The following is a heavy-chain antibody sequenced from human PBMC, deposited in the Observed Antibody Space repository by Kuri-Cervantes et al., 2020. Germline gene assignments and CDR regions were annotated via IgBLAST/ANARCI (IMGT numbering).Heavy chain of an antibody. Sequence: GESLKISCAASGFTFSSYAMSWVRQAPGKGLEWVAFIRYDGSNKYYADSVKGRFTISRDNSKNTLYLQMNSLRAEDTAVYYCAKDLHSSGVPEAFDYWGQGTLVTVSS. CDR1: GFTFSSYA. CDR3: AKDLHSSGVPEAFDY. J-gene: IGHJ4*02. D-gene: IGHD6-19*01. CDR2: IRYDGSNK. V-gene: IGHV3-30*02.